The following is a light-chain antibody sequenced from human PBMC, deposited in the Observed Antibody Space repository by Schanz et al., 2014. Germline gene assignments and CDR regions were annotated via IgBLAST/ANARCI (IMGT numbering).Light chain of an antibody. CDR1: QGISRW. CDR3: QQGNGFPRA. Sequence: DIQMTQSPSSLSASVGDRVTLTCRASQGISRWLAWYQQKPGKAPKLLIYAASSLQSGVPSRFSGSGFVTEFTLTISNLQPEDFATYYCQQGNGFPRAFGPGTKVEIK. CDR2: AAS. V-gene: IGKV1-12*01. J-gene: IGKJ3*01.